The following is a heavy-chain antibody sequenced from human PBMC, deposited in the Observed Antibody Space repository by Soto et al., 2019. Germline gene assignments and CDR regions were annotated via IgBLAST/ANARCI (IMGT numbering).Heavy chain of an antibody. CDR3: ARDAEDHLASLVSYFDY. V-gene: IGHV1-18*04. J-gene: IGHJ4*02. Sequence: ASVKGSCKASGYTFSTYGISWVRQAPGQGLEWMGWISAYNVNTNYAQKLQGRVTMTTDTSTSTAYMELRSLRSDDTAVYYCARDAEDHLASLVSYFDYWGQGTRVTVS. D-gene: IGHD3-16*01. CDR1: GYTFSTYG. CDR2: ISAYNVNT.